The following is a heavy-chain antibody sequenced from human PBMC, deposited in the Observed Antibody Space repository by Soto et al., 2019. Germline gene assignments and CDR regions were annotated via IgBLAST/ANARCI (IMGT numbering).Heavy chain of an antibody. CDR2: ISAYNGNT. V-gene: IGHV1-18*01. CDR1: GYTFTSYG. Sequence: ASVKVSCKASGYTFTSYGISWVRQAPGQGLEWMGWISAYNGNTNYAQKLQGRVTITTDTSTSTAYMELRSLRSDDTAVFFCARGYCSSTSCYSLGAFDIWGQGTMVTVSS. J-gene: IGHJ3*02. D-gene: IGHD2-2*01. CDR3: ARGYCSSTSCYSLGAFDI.